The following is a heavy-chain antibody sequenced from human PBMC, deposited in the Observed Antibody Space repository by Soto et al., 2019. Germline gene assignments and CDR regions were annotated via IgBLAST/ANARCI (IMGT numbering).Heavy chain of an antibody. Sequence: SETLSLTCAVYGGSFSGYYWSWIRQPPGKGLEWIGEINHSGSTNYNPSLKSRVTISVDTSKNQFSLKLSSVTAADTAVYYCASGWFLYGMDVWGQGTTVTVYS. D-gene: IGHD3-10*01. CDR2: INHSGST. CDR1: GGSFSGYY. J-gene: IGHJ6*02. V-gene: IGHV4-34*01. CDR3: ASGWFLYGMDV.